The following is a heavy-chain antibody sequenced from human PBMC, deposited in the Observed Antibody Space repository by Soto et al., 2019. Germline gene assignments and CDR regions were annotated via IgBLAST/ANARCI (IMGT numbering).Heavy chain of an antibody. CDR2: ISAFNGNT. J-gene: IGHJ6*03. CDR3: ARDRGVAPPVAGNTHYYYYMDV. Sequence: QDQLVQSGAEVKKPGASVTVSCKASGYSFTNYGITWVRQAPGQGLEWLGWISAFNGNTHYAQKVQGRVTMTTDAGTSTAYMELRRLRSDDTAVYYCARDRGVAPPVAGNTHYYYYMDVWGKGTTVTVSS. CDR1: GYSFTNYG. D-gene: IGHD6-19*01. V-gene: IGHV1-18*01.